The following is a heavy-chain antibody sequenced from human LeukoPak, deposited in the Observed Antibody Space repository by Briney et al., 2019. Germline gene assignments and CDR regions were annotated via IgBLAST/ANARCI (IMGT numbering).Heavy chain of an antibody. Sequence: PGGSLRPSCAASGFIFSGYWMAWVRQAPGKGLEWVANIKSDGSQTNYVDSVKGRFTISRDNAKNSLYLQMDSLSAEDTAVFYCARDHPAPGQFFDYWGQGTLVTVSS. CDR2: IKSDGSQT. CDR1: GFIFSGYW. D-gene: IGHD6-13*01. CDR3: ARDHPAPGQFFDY. J-gene: IGHJ4*02. V-gene: IGHV3-7*04.